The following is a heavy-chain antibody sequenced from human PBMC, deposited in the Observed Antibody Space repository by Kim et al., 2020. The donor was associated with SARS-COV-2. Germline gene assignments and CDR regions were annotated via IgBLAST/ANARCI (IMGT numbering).Heavy chain of an antibody. V-gene: IGHV3-23*01. CDR2: ITGSGSGT. Sequence: GGSLRLSCAASGFTFSNYGMSWVRQAPGKGLEWVSSITGSGSGTYYADFVKGRFTISRDNAKNTLYLQMNSLRADDTALYYCAKQWGAWGQGTLVTVSS. D-gene: IGHD1-26*01. J-gene: IGHJ5*02. CDR1: GFTFSNYG. CDR3: AKQWGA.